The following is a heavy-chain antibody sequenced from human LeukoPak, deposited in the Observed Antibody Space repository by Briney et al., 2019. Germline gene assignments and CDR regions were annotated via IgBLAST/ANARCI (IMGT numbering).Heavy chain of an antibody. CDR2: IKPDGSVG. J-gene: IGHJ4*02. Sequence: GSLRLYCAASGFTFGSYWMTWVRQAPGKGLEWVANIKPDGSVGYYVDSVRGRFIISRDNAGNSLYLQMNSLRVEDTAVYYCTLNLVAAAGGHWGQGTLVIVSS. D-gene: IGHD6-13*01. CDR1: GFTFGSYW. CDR3: TLNLVAAAGGH. V-gene: IGHV3-7*01.